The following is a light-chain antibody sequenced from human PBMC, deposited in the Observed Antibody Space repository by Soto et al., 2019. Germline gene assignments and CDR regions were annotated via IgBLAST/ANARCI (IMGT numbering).Light chain of an antibody. CDR1: QGVSTF. J-gene: IGKJ4*01. Sequence: DIQMTQSPSSLSASLGDRVNITCRASQGVSTFLAWFQQKPGKAPKSLIYFASNLQSGVPSRFSGSGSGTDFTLTISSLQPEDFATYYCQQYNVYPFTFGGGTKVEIK. CDR2: FAS. CDR3: QQYNVYPFT. V-gene: IGKV1-16*01.